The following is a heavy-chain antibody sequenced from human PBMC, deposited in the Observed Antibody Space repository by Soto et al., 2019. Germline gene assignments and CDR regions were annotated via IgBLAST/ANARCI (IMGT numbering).Heavy chain of an antibody. V-gene: IGHV3-23*01. CDR3: AKGFPIGSGSWHFDS. J-gene: IGHJ4*02. CDR2: ISDSGRST. Sequence: GGSLRLSCAASGFTFNTYAMIWVRQAPGKGLEWVSIISDSGRSTYNADSVKGRFAISRDNSKNTLFLQMNSLRGDDTAVYYCAKGFPIGSGSWHFDSWGQGNLVTVSS. D-gene: IGHD6-19*01. CDR1: GFTFNTYA.